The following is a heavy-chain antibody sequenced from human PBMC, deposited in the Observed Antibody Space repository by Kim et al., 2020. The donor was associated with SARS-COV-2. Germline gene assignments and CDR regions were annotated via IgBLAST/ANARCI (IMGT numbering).Heavy chain of an antibody. Sequence: GGSLRLSCAASGFTFSSYSMNWVRQAPGKGLEWVSSISSSSSYIYYADSVKGRFTISRDNAKNSLYLQMNSLRAEDTAVYYCARGDFSDYYYYYGMDVWGQGTTVTVSS. CDR1: GFTFSSYS. V-gene: IGHV3-21*01. CDR2: ISSSSSYI. CDR3: ARGDFSDYYYYYGMDV. J-gene: IGHJ6*02. D-gene: IGHD3-3*01.